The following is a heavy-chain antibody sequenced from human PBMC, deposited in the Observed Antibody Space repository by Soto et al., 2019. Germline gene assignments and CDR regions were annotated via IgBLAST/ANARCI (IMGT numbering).Heavy chain of an antibody. Sequence: EVQLLESGGGLVQPGGSLRLSCVASGFSFSNYAMSWVRQAPGKGLEWVSSISADGTTTYDADSVKGRFTISRDSSKSTLYLQMYSLRVEETADYFCDKVFWEVAAIDPFDRWGQGTLVTVSS. CDR3: DKVFWEVAAIDPFDR. D-gene: IGHD3-3*01. J-gene: IGHJ4*02. CDR2: ISADGTTT. CDR1: GFSFSNYA. V-gene: IGHV3-23*01.